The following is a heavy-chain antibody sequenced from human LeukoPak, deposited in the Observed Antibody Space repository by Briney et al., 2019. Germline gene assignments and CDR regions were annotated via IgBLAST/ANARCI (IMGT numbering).Heavy chain of an antibody. J-gene: IGHJ6*04. CDR2: IDHSGST. CDR3: ARGSTNYGSGSPPGDL. Sequence: SETLSLTCAVYGGSFSGYYWSWIRHPPGRGLEWIAEIDHSGSTHYNPSLKSRVIISVDMSQHQGSLRLNALTAADTAVYYCARGSTNYGSGSPPGDLWGNGTSVIVSS. D-gene: IGHD3-10*01. V-gene: IGHV4-34*01. CDR1: GGSFSGYY.